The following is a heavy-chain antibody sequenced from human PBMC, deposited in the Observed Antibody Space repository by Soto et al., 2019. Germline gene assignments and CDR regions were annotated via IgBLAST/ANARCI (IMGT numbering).Heavy chain of an antibody. V-gene: IGHV4-59*01. J-gene: IGHJ4*02. Sequence: SETLSLTCTVSGGSISSYYWSWIRQPPGKGLEWIGYIYYSGSTNYNPSLKSRVTISVDTSKDQFSLKLSSVTAADTAVYYCAIYSGYEYYFDYWGQGTLVTVSS. CDR1: GGSISSYY. D-gene: IGHD5-12*01. CDR3: AIYSGYEYYFDY. CDR2: IYYSGST.